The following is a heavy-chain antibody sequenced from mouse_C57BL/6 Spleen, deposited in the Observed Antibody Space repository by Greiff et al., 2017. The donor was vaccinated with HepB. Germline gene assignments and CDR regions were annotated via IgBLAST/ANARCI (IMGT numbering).Heavy chain of an antibody. J-gene: IGHJ1*03. CDR2: INPNNGGT. CDR3: AGDSNYGYFDV. V-gene: IGHV1-22*01. D-gene: IGHD2-5*01. Sequence: VQLQQSGPELVKPGASVKMSCKASGYTFTDYNMHWVKQSHGKSLEWIGYINPNNGGTSYNQKFKGKATLTVNKSSSTAYMELRSLTSEDSAVYYCAGDSNYGYFDVWGTGTTVTVSS. CDR1: GYTFTDYN.